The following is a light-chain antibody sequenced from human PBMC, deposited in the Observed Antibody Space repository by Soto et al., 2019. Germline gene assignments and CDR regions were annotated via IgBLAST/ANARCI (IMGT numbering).Light chain of an antibody. CDR1: QSVSSS. CDR2: DAS. Sequence: EIVLTQSPDTLSLSPGERATLSCRASQSVSSSLAWYQQKPGQAPRLLIYDASNRATGIPARFSGSGSGTDFTRTISSLEPEDLAFYYCQQRSNWPPEVTFGPWTKVDF. J-gene: IGKJ3*01. V-gene: IGKV3-11*01. CDR3: QQRSNWPPEVT.